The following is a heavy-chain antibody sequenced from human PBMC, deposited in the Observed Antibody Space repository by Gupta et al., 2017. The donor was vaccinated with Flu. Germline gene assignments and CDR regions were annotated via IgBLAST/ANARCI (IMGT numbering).Heavy chain of an antibody. V-gene: IGHV1-8*01. CDR2: MNPNSGKT. Sequence: RQATGQGLEWMGWMNPNSGKTGYAQKFQGRVTMTRNTSISTAYMELSSLRSEDTAVYYCARRRNRRGYSGYGTTENWFDPWGQGTLVTVSS. CDR3: ARRRNRRGYSGYGTTENWFDP. D-gene: IGHD5-12*01. J-gene: IGHJ5*02.